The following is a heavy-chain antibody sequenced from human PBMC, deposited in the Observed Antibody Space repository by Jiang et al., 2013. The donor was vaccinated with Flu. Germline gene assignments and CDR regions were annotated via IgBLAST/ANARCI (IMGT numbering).Heavy chain of an antibody. Sequence: SGGGLVQPGGSLRLSCAASGFTFSSYSLNWVRQAPGKGLEWVSYISSSSTTIYYADSVKGRFTISRDNAKNSLSLQMNSLRVEDTAIYYCARALSWREYRYGYFDYWGQGTLVTVSS. D-gene: IGHD3-16*02. J-gene: IGHJ4*02. CDR1: GFTFSSYS. V-gene: IGHV3-48*01. CDR3: ARALSWREYRYGYFDY. CDR2: ISSSSTTI.